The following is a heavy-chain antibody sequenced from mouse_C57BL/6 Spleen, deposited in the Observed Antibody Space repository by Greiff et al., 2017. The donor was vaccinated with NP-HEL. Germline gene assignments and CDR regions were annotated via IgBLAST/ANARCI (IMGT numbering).Heavy chain of an antibody. CDR1: GYTFTSYW. Sequence: QVQLQQSGAELAKPGASVKLSCKASGYTFTSYWMHWVKQRPGQGLDWIGYINPSSGFTKYKQKFKDKATLTADKSSSTAYMQLSSLTDEDSAVYYCASGSGYYFDGWGKGATLTVA. V-gene: IGHV1-7*01. J-gene: IGHJ2*01. CDR3: ASGSGYYFDG. D-gene: IGHD1-1*01. CDR2: INPSSGFT.